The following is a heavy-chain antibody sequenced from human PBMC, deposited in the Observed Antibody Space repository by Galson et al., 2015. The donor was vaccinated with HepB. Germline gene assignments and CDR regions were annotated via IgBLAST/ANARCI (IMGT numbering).Heavy chain of an antibody. CDR3: AKVGWGDIRGGSDY. CDR2: ISYDGSNK. CDR1: GFTFSSYG. Sequence: SLRLSCAASGFTFSSYGMHWVHQAPGKGLEWVAVISYDGSNKYYADSVKGRFTISRDNSKNTLYLQMNSLRAEDTAVYYCAKVGWGDIRGGSDYWGQGTLVTVSS. D-gene: IGHD3-16*01. V-gene: IGHV3-30*18. J-gene: IGHJ4*02.